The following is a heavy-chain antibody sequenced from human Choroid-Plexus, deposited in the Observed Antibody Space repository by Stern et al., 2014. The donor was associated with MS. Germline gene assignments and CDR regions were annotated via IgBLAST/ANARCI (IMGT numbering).Heavy chain of an antibody. CDR2: VYYSGAT. CDR1: GDSISSYTHY. Sequence: QLQLQESGPGLVKPSETLSLTCAVSGDSISSYTHYWAWIRQPPGKGLEWIGSVYYSGATYYNPSLNSPVTISVDTPHNHLSLGLNSVTAADTAVYYCAKHACTGAACPFDLWGQGTLVTVSS. CDR3: AKHACTGAACPFDL. V-gene: IGHV4-39*01. D-gene: IGHD2-8*02. J-gene: IGHJ4*02.